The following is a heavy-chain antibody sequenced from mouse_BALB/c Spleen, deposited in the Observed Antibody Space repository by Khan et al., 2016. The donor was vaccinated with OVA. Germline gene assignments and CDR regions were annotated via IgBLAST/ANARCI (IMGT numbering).Heavy chain of an antibody. J-gene: IGHJ3*01. Sequence: VQLQESGAELVKPGTSVKLSCKTSGYTFPSYWIQWVKQRPGQGLGWIGQIFPGTGTTYYNENFKDKATPTVDTSSNSAYMQLTSLTSEDSAVYFWSRGYFGNYEFVYWGQGTLVTVSP. D-gene: IGHD2-1*01. CDR1: GYTFPSYW. V-gene: IGHV1S132*01. CDR3: SRGYFGNYEFVY. CDR2: IFPGTGTT.